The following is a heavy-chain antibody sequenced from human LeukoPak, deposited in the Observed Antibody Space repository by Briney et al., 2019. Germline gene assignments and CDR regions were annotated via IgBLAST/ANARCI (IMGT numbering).Heavy chain of an antibody. V-gene: IGHV4-4*09. D-gene: IGHD3-3*01. Sequence: SETLSLTCAVYGGSFSGYYWSWVRQSPGKGLEWIGYVFTSVNTNYNPSLKSRVTMSVDTSKNEFSLKPTSVTAADTAVYYCARTTDFWGDYWFDPWGQGTLVTVSS. CDR1: GGSFSGYY. J-gene: IGHJ5*02. CDR3: ARTTDFWGDYWFDP. CDR2: VFTSVNT.